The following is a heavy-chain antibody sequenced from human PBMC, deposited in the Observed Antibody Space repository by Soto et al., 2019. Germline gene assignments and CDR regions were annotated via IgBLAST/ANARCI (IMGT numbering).Heavy chain of an antibody. Sequence: QVQLVQSGAEVKKPGASVKVSCKASGYTFTRSGISWVRQAPGQGLEWMGWISTYNGDTNYAQRFQGSVTMTTDTSTSTVYMELRSLRSDDTAVYYCAREGVAPYYYYGMDVWGQGTPVTVSS. J-gene: IGHJ6*02. CDR3: AREGVAPYYYYGMDV. CDR2: ISTYNGDT. CDR1: GYTFTRSG. V-gene: IGHV1-18*01. D-gene: IGHD5-12*01.